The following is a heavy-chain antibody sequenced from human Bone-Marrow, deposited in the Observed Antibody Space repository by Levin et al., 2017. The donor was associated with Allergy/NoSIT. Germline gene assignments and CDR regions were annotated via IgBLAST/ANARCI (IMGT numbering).Heavy chain of an antibody. V-gene: IGHV4-31*03. CDR2: IYYSGSS. D-gene: IGHD2-2*01. J-gene: IGHJ6*03. Sequence: PSETLSLTCTVSGGSISSGGHYWSWIRQHPGKGLEWIGYIYYSGSSYYNPSLKSRVIISVDTSKNQFFLKLSSVTAADTAVYYCARAPGEVLGYCSGTSCLYNYYYYMDVWGKGTTVTVSS. CDR1: GGSISSGGHY. CDR3: ARAPGEVLGYCSGTSCLYNYYYYMDV.